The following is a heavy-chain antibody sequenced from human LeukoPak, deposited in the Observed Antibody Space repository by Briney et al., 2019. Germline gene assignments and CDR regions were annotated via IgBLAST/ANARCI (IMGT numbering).Heavy chain of an antibody. CDR2: INSDGSST. CDR3: ASWMYYYHIHWIDP. V-gene: IGHV3-74*01. CDR1: GFTFSDYW. J-gene: IGHJ5*02. Sequence: PGGSLRLSCAASGFTFSDYWMHWVRQAPGKGLVWVSRINSDGSSTTYADSVKGRFTISRDNAKNTLYLQMNSLRPEDTAVYYCASWMYYYHIHWIDPWGQGTLVTVSS. D-gene: IGHD3-22*01.